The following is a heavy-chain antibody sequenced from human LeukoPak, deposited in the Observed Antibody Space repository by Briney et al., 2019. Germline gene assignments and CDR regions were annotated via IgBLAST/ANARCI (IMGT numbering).Heavy chain of an antibody. D-gene: IGHD3-10*01. J-gene: IGHJ4*02. CDR2: ITGNGATT. V-gene: IGHV3-23*01. Sequence: GGSLRLSCAASGFTFSDYAMNWVRQAPGKGLEWVSSITGNGATTYYADSVKGRFTISRDNSKNTLYLQMNSLRAEDTAVYYCARDSGGALGDWGQGTLVTVSS. CDR3: ARDSGGALGD. CDR1: GFTFSDYA.